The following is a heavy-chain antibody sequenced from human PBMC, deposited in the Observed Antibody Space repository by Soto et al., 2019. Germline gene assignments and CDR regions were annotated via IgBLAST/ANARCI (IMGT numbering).Heavy chain of an antibody. CDR3: ARSSSSWYNYYHGMDA. Sequence: ASVKVSCKASGYTFTSYAMHWVRQAPGQRLEWMGWINAGNGNTKYSQKFQGRVTITRDTSASTAYMELSSLRSEDTAVYYCARSSSSWYNYYHGMDAWGQGTTVTVSS. CDR1: GYTFTSYA. CDR2: INAGNGNT. D-gene: IGHD6-13*01. J-gene: IGHJ6*02. V-gene: IGHV1-3*01.